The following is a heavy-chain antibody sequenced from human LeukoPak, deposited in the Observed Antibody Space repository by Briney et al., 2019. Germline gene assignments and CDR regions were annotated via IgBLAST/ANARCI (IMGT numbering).Heavy chain of an antibody. CDR2: IYWDDDK. J-gene: IGHJ4*02. D-gene: IGHD3-22*01. Sequence: SGPTLSKPPHTLSLTFTFSGFSLSTRGVGVGWIRQPPGKALEWLTLIYWDDDKRYIPSLKSRLTITKDTSKNQMVLTMTNMDPVHTATYYCAHTPDDSSGYYYKGGFDYWGQGTLVAVSS. CDR1: GFSLSTRGVG. V-gene: IGHV2-5*02. CDR3: AHTPDDSSGYYYKGGFDY.